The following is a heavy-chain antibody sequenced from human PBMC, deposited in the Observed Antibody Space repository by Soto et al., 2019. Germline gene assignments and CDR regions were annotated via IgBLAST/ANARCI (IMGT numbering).Heavy chain of an antibody. D-gene: IGHD2-15*01. Sequence: DVQLLESGGGLVQPGGSLRLSCGASGFTFSCYAMSWLRQAPGKGLEWVSVISASASGSAPATYYADSVKGRFATSRDNFQNTLFLQINNLRAEDTSVYYCARFARIGYCDSTNCFPGYFDPWGQGTLVTVSS. CDR3: ARFARIGYCDSTNCFPGYFDP. CDR2: ISASASGSAPAT. V-gene: IGHV3-23*01. CDR1: GFTFSCYA. J-gene: IGHJ5*02.